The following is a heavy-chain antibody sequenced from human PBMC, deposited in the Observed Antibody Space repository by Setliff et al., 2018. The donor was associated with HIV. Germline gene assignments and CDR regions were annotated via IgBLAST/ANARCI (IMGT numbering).Heavy chain of an antibody. CDR1: GYSITSGYY. Sequence: SETLSLTCAVSGYSITSGYYWGWIRQPPGKGLEWIGNMYDGGTPNYNPSLKSRVTVSLDTSRNQFSLRLTSVTAADTAVYFCAREPDYWSQGTLVTVSS. J-gene: IGHJ4*02. CDR3: AREPDY. CDR2: MYDGGTP. V-gene: IGHV4-38-2*02.